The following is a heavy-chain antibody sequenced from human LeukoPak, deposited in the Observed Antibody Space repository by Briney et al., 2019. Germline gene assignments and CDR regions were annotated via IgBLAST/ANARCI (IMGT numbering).Heavy chain of an antibody. V-gene: IGHV1-24*01. CDR1: GYTLTELS. Sequence: GASVKVSCKVSGYTLTELSMHWVRQAPGKGLEWMGGFDPEDGETIYAQKFQGRVTMTEDTSTDTAYMELSSLRSEDTAVYYCATGVGNPYYMDVWGKGTTVTVSS. CDR3: ATGVGNPYYMDV. D-gene: IGHD4-23*01. CDR2: FDPEDGET. J-gene: IGHJ6*03.